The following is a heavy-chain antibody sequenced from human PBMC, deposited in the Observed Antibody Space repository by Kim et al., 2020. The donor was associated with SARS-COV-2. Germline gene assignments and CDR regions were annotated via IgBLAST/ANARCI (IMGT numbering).Heavy chain of an antibody. CDR3: AAWEVPAAIPYDAFDI. Sequence: SETLSLTCTVSGGSISSGGYYWSWIRQHPGKGLEWIGYIYYSGSTYYNPSLKSRVTISVDTSKNQFSLKLSSVTAADTAVYYCAAWEVPAAIPYDAFDIWGQGTMVTVSS. CDR1: GGSISSGGYY. D-gene: IGHD2-2*02. V-gene: IGHV4-31*03. J-gene: IGHJ3*02. CDR2: IYYSGST.